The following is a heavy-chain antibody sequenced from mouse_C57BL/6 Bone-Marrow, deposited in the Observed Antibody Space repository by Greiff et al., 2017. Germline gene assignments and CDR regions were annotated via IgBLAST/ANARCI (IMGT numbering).Heavy chain of an antibody. D-gene: IGHD2-10*01. V-gene: IGHV5-17*01. Sequence: VQLKESGGGLVKPGGSLKLSCAASGFTFSDYGMHWVRQAPEKGLEWVAYISSGSSTIYYAATVKGRFTISRDNAKNTLCLQLTSLRSEDTAMYYCARPYRYAMDYWGQGTSVTVSS. CDR2: ISSGSSTI. J-gene: IGHJ4*01. CDR1: GFTFSDYG. CDR3: ARPYRYAMDY.